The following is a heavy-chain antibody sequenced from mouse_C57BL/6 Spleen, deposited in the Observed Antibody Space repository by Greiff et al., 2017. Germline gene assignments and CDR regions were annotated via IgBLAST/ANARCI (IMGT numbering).Heavy chain of an antibody. CDR3: ARTEGLRVLYYAMDY. CDR2: IHPNSGST. J-gene: IGHJ4*01. D-gene: IGHD2-4*01. CDR1: GYTFTSYW. Sequence: VQLQQSGAELVKPGASVKLSCKASGYTFTSYWMHWVKPRPGQGLEWIGMIHPNSGSTNYNEKFKSKATLTVDKSSSTACMQLSSLTSEDSAVYYCARTEGLRVLYYAMDYWGQGTSVTVSS. V-gene: IGHV1-64*01.